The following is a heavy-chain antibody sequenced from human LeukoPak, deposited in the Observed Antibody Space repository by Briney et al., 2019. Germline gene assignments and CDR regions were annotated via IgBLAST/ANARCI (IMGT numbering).Heavy chain of an antibody. J-gene: IGHJ5*02. Sequence: SETLSLTCAVSGGSISSSNWWSWVRQPPGKGLEWIGEIYHSGSTNYNPSLKSRVTISVDKSKNQFSLKLSSVTAADTAVYYCARATRDLLAPVNWFDPWGQGTLVTVSS. CDR3: ARATRDLLAPVNWFDP. CDR2: IYHSGST. V-gene: IGHV4-4*02. D-gene: IGHD2-21*01. CDR1: GGSISSSNW.